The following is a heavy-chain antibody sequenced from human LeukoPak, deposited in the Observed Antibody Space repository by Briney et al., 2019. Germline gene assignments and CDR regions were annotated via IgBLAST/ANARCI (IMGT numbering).Heavy chain of an antibody. CDR1: GGSFSGYY. D-gene: IGHD3-9*01. Sequence: SETLSLTCAVYGGSFSGYYWSWIRQPPGKGLEWIGEINHSGSTNYNPSLKSRVTISVDTSKNQFSLKLSSVTAADTAVYYRARGDILTGYYPFDYWGQGTLVTVSS. J-gene: IGHJ4*02. CDR2: INHSGST. CDR3: ARGDILTGYYPFDY. V-gene: IGHV4-34*01.